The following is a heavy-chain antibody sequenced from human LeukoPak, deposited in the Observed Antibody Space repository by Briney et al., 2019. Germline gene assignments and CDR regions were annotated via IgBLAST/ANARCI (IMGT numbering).Heavy chain of an antibody. Sequence: ASVKVSCKASGYTFINYGINWVRQAPGQGLEWMGWISAYNGDTNYAQNLQGRVTMTTDTSTSTAYMELRSLRSDDTAVYYCARDGDYGTGSYYRGCIDSWGQGTPVTVSP. J-gene: IGHJ4*02. CDR2: ISAYNGDT. CDR1: GYTFINYG. CDR3: ARDGDYGTGSYYRGCIDS. D-gene: IGHD3-10*01. V-gene: IGHV1-18*01.